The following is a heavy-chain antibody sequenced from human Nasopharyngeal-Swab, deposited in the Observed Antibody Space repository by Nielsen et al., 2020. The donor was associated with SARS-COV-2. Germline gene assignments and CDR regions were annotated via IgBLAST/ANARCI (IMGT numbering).Heavy chain of an antibody. J-gene: IGHJ6*02. CDR1: GYTFTSYG. CDR2: ISAYNGNT. V-gene: IGHV1-18*01. Sequence: ASVKVSCKASGYTFTSYGISWVRQAPGQGLEGMGWISAYNGNTNYAQKLQGRVTMTTDTSTSTAYMELRSLRSDDTAVYYCARLPAKSIARLWYYYGMDVWGQGTTVTVSS. CDR3: ARLPAKSIARLWYYYGMDV. D-gene: IGHD2-2*01.